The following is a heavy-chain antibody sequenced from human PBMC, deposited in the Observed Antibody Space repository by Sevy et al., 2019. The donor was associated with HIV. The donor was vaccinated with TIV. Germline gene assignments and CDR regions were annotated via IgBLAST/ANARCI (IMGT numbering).Heavy chain of an antibody. CDR2: ISGSGGST. CDR3: AKPYYYDSSGYYPS. J-gene: IGHJ5*02. CDR1: GFTFSSYE. Sequence: GGCLRLSCTASGFTFSSYEMSWVRQAPGKGLEWVSAISGSGGSTYYADSVKGRFTISRDNSKNTLYLQMNSLRAEDTAVYYCAKPYYYDSSGYYPSWGQGTLVTVSS. D-gene: IGHD3-22*01. V-gene: IGHV3-23*01.